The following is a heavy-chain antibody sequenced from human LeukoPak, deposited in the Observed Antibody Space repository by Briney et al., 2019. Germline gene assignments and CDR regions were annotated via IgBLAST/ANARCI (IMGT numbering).Heavy chain of an antibody. CDR1: GYTFTSYY. V-gene: IGHV1-2*02. CDR3: ARDLRQWSNWFDP. J-gene: IGHJ5*02. Sequence: GASVKVSCKASGYTFTSYYMHWVRQAPGQGLEWMGWINPNSGGTNYAQKFQGRVTMTRDTSISTAYMELSRLRSDDTAVYYCARDLRQWSNWFDPWGQGTLVTVSS. D-gene: IGHD6-19*01. CDR2: INPNSGGT.